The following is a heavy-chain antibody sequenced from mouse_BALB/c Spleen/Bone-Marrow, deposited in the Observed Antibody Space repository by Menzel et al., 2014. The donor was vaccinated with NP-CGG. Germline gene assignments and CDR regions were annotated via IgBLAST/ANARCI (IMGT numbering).Heavy chain of an antibody. Sequence: EVMLVESGGGLVKPGGSLKLSCAASGFTFSDYYMYWVRQTPEKRLEWVATISDGGSYTYYPGSVKGRFTISRDNAKNNLYLQMSSLKSEDTAMYYCARGGNYGAMDYWGQGTSVTVSS. CDR2: ISDGGSYT. V-gene: IGHV5-4*02. CDR3: ARGGNYGAMDY. D-gene: IGHD2-1*01. CDR1: GFTFSDYY. J-gene: IGHJ4*01.